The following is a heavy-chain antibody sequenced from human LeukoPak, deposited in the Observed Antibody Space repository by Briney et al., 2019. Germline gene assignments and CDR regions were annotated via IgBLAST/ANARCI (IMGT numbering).Heavy chain of an antibody. J-gene: IGHJ6*02. CDR1: GYTFTGYY. V-gene: IGHV1-2*02. D-gene: IGHD2-8*01. CDR2: INPNSGGT. Sequence: ASVKVSCKASGYTFTGYYMHWVRQAPGQGLEWMGWINPNSGGTNYAQKFQGGVTMTRDTSISTAYMELSRLRSDDTAVYYCARGSSIVLMVYADRLYGMDVWGQGTTVTVSS. CDR3: ARGSSIVLMVYADRLYGMDV.